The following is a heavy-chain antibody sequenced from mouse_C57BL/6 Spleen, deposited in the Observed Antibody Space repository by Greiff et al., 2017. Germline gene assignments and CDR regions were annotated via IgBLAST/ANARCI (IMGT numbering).Heavy chain of an antibody. J-gene: IGHJ2*01. CDR1: GFTFTDYY. CDR3: ARKLGFDY. D-gene: IGHD4-1*01. CDR2: IRNKANGYTT. V-gene: IGHV7-3*01. Sequence: EVQVVESGGGLVQPGGSLSLSCAASGFTFTDYYMSWVRQPPGKALEWLGFIRNKANGYTTEYSSSVKGRFTISRDNSQSILYRQMNAQRAEDSATYDCARKLGFDYWGQGTTLTVSS.